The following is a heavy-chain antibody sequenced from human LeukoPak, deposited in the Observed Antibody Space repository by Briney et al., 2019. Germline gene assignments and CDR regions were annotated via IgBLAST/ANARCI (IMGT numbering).Heavy chain of an antibody. J-gene: IGHJ4*02. CDR3: ARATITGTSPLDY. Sequence: PSETLSLTCTVSGGSISSGDYYWSWIRQPPGKGLEWIGYIYYSGSTYYNPSLKSRVTISVDTSKNQFSLKLSSVTAADTAVYYCARATITGTSPLDYWGQGTLVTVSS. D-gene: IGHD1-7*01. CDR2: IYYSGST. CDR1: GGSISSGDYY. V-gene: IGHV4-30-4*02.